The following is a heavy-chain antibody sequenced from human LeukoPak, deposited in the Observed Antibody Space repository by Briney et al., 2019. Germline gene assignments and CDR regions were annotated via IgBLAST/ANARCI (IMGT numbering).Heavy chain of an antibody. V-gene: IGHV3-30*04. Sequence: PGRSLRRSCAASGFTFSSYAMHWVRQAPGKGLEWVAVISYDGSNKYYADSVKGRFTISRDNSKNTLYLQMNSLRAEDTAVYYCARDGVRYSGYDTYYFDYWGQGTLVTVSS. J-gene: IGHJ4*02. CDR1: GFTFSSYA. D-gene: IGHD5-12*01. CDR2: ISYDGSNK. CDR3: ARDGVRYSGYDTYYFDY.